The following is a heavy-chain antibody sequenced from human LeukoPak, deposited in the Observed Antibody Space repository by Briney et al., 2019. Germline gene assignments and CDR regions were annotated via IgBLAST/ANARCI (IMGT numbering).Heavy chain of an antibody. CDR3: ARHAVEAASRWFDP. CDR1: GGSISSGSYY. V-gene: IGHV4-61*02. D-gene: IGHD1-1*01. J-gene: IGHJ5*02. Sequence: SETLSLTCTVSGGSISSGSYYWSWLRQPAGTGLEWIGRIYTSGSTNYNPSLKSRVTISVDTSKNQFSLKLSSVTAADTAVYYCARHAVEAASRWFDPWGQGTLVTVSS. CDR2: IYTSGST.